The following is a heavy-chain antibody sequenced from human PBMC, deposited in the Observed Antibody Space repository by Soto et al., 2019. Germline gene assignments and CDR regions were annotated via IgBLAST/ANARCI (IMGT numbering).Heavy chain of an antibody. V-gene: IGHV1-18*01. D-gene: IGHD3-10*01. CDR3: ARGYYYGSGRPTPGGMDV. CDR1: GYTFTNYD. CDR2: ISTYTGNT. Sequence: QVHLVQSGAEVKKPGASVKVSCKASGYTFTNYDINWVRQAPGQGLEWMGWISTYTGNTNYAQKLQGRVTMTTDTSTSTAYMELRSLGSDDTAVDYCARGYYYGSGRPTPGGMDVWGQGTTVTVSS. J-gene: IGHJ6*02.